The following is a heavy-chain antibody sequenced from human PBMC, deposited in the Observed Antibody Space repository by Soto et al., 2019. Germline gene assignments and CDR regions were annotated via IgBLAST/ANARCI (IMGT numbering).Heavy chain of an antibody. CDR1: GGTFSSYA. CDR3: ARDYGGNPGSFDP. CDR2: IIPIFGTA. V-gene: IGHV1-69*06. D-gene: IGHD4-17*01. Sequence: VKVSCKASGGTFSSYAISWVRQAPGQGLEWMGGIIPIFGTANYAQKFQGRVTITADKSTSTAYMELSSLRSEDTAVYYCARDYGGNPGSFDPWGQGTLVTVSS. J-gene: IGHJ5*02.